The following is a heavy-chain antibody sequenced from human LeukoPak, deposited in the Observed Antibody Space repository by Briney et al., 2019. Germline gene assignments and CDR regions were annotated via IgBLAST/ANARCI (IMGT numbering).Heavy chain of an antibody. D-gene: IGHD1-1*01. Sequence: PGGSLRLSCAASGFTVSSNYMSWVRQAPGKGLEWVSVIYSGGSTSYAESVKGRFTFSTEDTTTTMYFLMNSMRGEDTAVYYCARDRVNWNDVGCLFDYWGQGTLVTVSS. CDR3: ARDRVNWNDVGCLFDY. CDR2: IYSGGST. V-gene: IGHV3-53*01. CDR1: GFTVSSNY. J-gene: IGHJ4*02.